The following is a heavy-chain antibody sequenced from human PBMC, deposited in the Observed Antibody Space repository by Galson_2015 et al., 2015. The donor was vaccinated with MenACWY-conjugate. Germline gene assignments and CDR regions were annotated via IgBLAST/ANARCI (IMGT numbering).Heavy chain of an antibody. V-gene: IGHV3-23*01. D-gene: IGHD6-6*01. CDR3: ARDVRVVYSISSPH. CDR1: GVPFSSYA. Sequence: SLRLSCEASGVPFSSYAMGWVRQAPGQGLERVSDISGGGHTTVYADSVKGRFTISRENSKKTLYLQMNSLRAEDTDKYFCARDVRVVYSISSPHWCQASLVTVSS. J-gene: IGHJ4*02. CDR2: ISGGGHTT.